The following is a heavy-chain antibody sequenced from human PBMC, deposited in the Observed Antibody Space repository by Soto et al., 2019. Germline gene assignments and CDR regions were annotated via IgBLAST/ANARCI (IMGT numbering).Heavy chain of an antibody. CDR3: ARGMGESSCSTGDYSFDY. CDR2: IIPILGIA. J-gene: IGHJ4*02. D-gene: IGHD3-16*01. Sequence: QVQLVQSGAEVKKPGSSVKVSCKASGGTFSSYTISWVRQAPGQGLEWMGRIIPILGIANYAKKFQGRVTITADNSTTTAYMELGSMRSEDTAVYYCARGMGESSCSTGDYSFDYWGQGTLVTVSS. V-gene: IGHV1-69*02. CDR1: GGTFSSYT.